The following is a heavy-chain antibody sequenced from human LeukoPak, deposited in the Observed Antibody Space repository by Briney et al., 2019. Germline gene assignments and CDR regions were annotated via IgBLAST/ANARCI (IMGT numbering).Heavy chain of an antibody. CDR1: GFTFHNYA. CDR3: AKHPTYDYIWGSYRHFEY. V-gene: IGHV3-23*01. J-gene: IGHJ4*02. Sequence: GGSLRLSCAASGFTFHNYAMSWVRQAPGKGLEWVSLLSDSGDSTYYADSVKGRFTISRDNSRNMLYLQMNSLRADDTAVYYCAKHPTYDYIWGSYRHFEYWGQGTLVTVSS. CDR2: LSDSGDST. D-gene: IGHD3-16*02.